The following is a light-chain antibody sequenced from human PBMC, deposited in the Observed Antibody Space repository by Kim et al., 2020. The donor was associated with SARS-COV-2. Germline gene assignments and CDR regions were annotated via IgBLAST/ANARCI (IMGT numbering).Light chain of an antibody. Sequence: SSELTQVPAVSVALGQTVRITCQGDSLRTYYASWYQQRPGQAPLLVIYGKNNRPSGIPDRFSGSNSGNTASLTITGAQAEDEADYYCNSRDSSANIWLFGTGTKVTVL. CDR1: SLRTYY. CDR3: NSRDSSANIWL. CDR2: GKN. V-gene: IGLV3-19*01. J-gene: IGLJ1*01.